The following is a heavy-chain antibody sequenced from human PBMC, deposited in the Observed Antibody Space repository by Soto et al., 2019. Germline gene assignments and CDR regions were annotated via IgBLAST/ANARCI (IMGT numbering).Heavy chain of an antibody. D-gene: IGHD3-3*01. CDR2: INPNSGGT. CDR1: GYTFTGYY. CDR3: ARTRTYYDFWSGSRYGMDV. Sequence: GASVKVSCKASGYTFTGYYMHWVRQAPGQGLEWMGWINPNSGGTNYAQKFQGRVTMTRDTSISTAYMELRRLRSDDTAVCYCARTRTYYDFWSGSRYGMDVWGQGTTVTVSS. V-gene: IGHV1-2*02. J-gene: IGHJ6*02.